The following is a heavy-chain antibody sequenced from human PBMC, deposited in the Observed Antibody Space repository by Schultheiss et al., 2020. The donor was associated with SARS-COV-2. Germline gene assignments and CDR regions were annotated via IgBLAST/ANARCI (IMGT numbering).Heavy chain of an antibody. CDR2: ISSSESNI. CDR3: ARVKWGTLAY. CDR1: GFTSRNYE. J-gene: IGHJ4*02. Sequence: GGSLRLSCVASGFTSRNYELNWVRQAPGKGLEWVSYISSSESNIYYADSVKGRFTISRDNAKSSLYLQMNSLRAEETAVYYCARVKWGTLAYWGQGTLVTVSS. V-gene: IGHV3-48*03. D-gene: IGHD3-16*01.